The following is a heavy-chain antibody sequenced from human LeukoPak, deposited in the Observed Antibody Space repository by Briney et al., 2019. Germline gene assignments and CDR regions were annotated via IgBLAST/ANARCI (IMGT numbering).Heavy chain of an antibody. CDR3: ARDQTPFY. CDR2: ISGSGGST. J-gene: IGHJ4*02. V-gene: IGHV3-23*01. Sequence: GGSLRLSCAASGFTFSSYAMSWVRQAPGKGLEWVSAISGSGGSTYYADSVKGRFTVSRDNAKSSMWLQMNSLRDEDTAVYYCARDQTPFYWGQGALVTVSS. D-gene: IGHD2-15*01. CDR1: GFTFSSYA.